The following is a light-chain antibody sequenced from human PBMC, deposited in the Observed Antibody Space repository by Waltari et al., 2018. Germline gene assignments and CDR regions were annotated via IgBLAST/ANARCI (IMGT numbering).Light chain of an antibody. CDR2: AAS. CDR1: QSLSRN. Sequence: EILMTQSPGTRSVSPGETATPSCRASQSLSRNLAWYQLKPGQAPRLLIYAASTGATGIPARFSGSGSGTEFTLTISSLQSEDFAVYYCQQYSDWPPLTFGGGTKVEIK. J-gene: IGKJ4*01. CDR3: QQYSDWPPLT. V-gene: IGKV3-15*01.